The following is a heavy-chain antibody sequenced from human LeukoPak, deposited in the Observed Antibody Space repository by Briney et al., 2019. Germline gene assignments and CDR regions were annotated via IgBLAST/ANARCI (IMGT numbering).Heavy chain of an antibody. J-gene: IGHJ4*02. CDR2: ILPIFGTA. D-gene: IGHD2-15*01. CDR1: GGTFSSYA. V-gene: IGHV1-69*01. Sequence: ASVKVSCKASGGTFSSYAISWVRQAPGQGLEWMGGILPIFGTANSAQKVQGRVTNTADESTSTADMELSSLRSEDTAVYYCAREQCPNGGRCFFDYWGQGTLVTVSS. CDR3: AREQCPNGGRCFFDY.